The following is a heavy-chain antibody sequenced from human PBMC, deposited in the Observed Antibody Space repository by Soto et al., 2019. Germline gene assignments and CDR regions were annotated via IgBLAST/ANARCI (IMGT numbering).Heavy chain of an antibody. Sequence: QVQLVQSGAEVKKPGSSVKVSCKASGGTFSTYTISWVRQAPGHGLEWLGGIIPFFDTINYAQRFQGRVTITADESTSTAYMELSGLRSADTAVYYCARKDIVVLPADIKPNHYYVMDVWGQGTTVTVSS. D-gene: IGHD2-2*02. J-gene: IGHJ6*02. CDR1: GGTFSTYT. V-gene: IGHV1-69*01. CDR2: IIPFFDTI. CDR3: ARKDIVVLPADIKPNHYYVMDV.